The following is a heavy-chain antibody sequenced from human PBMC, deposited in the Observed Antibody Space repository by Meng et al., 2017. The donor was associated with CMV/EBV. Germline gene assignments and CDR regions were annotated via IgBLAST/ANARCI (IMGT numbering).Heavy chain of an antibody. CDR1: GGSFSGYY. D-gene: IGHD1-26*01. Sequence: QGQLQQWGAGRLKPSETLSLTCAVYGGSFSGYYWSWIRQPPGKGLEWIGEINHSGSTNYNPSLKSRVTISVDTSKNQFSLKLSSVTAADTAVYYCARVWDSGRDYWGQGTLVTVSS. J-gene: IGHJ4*02. CDR3: ARVWDSGRDY. CDR2: INHSGST. V-gene: IGHV4-34*01.